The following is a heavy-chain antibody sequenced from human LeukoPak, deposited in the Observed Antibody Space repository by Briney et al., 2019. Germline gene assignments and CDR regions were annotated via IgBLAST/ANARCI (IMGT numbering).Heavy chain of an antibody. Sequence: GGSLRLSCAASGFTVSSNYMSWVRQAPGKGLEWVAFIRYDGSNKYYADSVKGRFTISRDNSKNTLYLQMNSLGVEDTAVYYCARVHGAYPIDYWGQGTLVTVSS. D-gene: IGHD4/OR15-4a*01. CDR2: IRYDGSNK. CDR1: GFTVSSNY. J-gene: IGHJ4*02. CDR3: ARVHGAYPIDY. V-gene: IGHV3-30*02.